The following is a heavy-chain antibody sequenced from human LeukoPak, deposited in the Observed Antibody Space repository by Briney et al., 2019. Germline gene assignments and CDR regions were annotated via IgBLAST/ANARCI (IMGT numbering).Heavy chain of an antibody. Sequence: ASVKVSCKASRYTFTSYDINWVREAAGQGLEWVGWMNPNTGRTGFAQKFQGRLTMTRDTSISTAYMELSSLRSEDTAVYYCARLSQTPDYYSNGGYYYLGYWGQGTLVTVSP. J-gene: IGHJ4*02. CDR1: RYTFTSYD. CDR3: ARLSQTPDYYSNGGYYYLGY. V-gene: IGHV1-8*01. D-gene: IGHD3-22*01. CDR2: MNPNTGRT.